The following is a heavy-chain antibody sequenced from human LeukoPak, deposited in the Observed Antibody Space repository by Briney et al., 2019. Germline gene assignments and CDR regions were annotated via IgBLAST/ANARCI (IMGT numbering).Heavy chain of an antibody. CDR3: ARVDSSSSHYFDY. D-gene: IGHD6-6*01. CDR1: GGTFSSYD. Sequence: GASVRVSCKASGGTFSSYDMSWVRQAPGQGLEWMGGISPICGRANYAQKLEGRVTITGDKSTSTAYMELSSLRSEDTAVYYCARVDSSSSHYFDYWGQGTLVAVSS. V-gene: IGHV1-69*06. J-gene: IGHJ4*02. CDR2: ISPICGRA.